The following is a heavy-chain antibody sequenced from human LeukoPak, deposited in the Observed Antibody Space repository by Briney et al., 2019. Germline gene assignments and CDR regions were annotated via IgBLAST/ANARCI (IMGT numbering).Heavy chain of an antibody. Sequence: ASVKVSCKASGYTFTTYGLSWGRQAPGQGLEWMWWISTYNGNTNYAQKLQGRVTITTDTSTSTAYMELRSLRSDDTAVYYCARASYDFWSGNFDYWGQGTLVTVSS. D-gene: IGHD3-3*01. J-gene: IGHJ4*02. CDR2: ISTYNGNT. CDR3: ARASYDFWSGNFDY. V-gene: IGHV1-18*01. CDR1: GYTFTTYG.